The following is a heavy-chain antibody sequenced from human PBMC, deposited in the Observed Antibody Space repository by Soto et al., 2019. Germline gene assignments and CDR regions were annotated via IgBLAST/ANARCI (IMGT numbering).Heavy chain of an antibody. J-gene: IGHJ6*02. V-gene: IGHV3-33*01. CDR3: ARDRKGSGSYYNEVGYYGMDV. CDR2: IWYDGSNK. D-gene: IGHD3-10*01. CDR1: GFTFSSYG. Sequence: QVQLVESGGGVVQPGRSLRLSCAASGFTFSSYGMHWVRQAPGKGLEWVAVIWYDGSNKYYADSVKGRFTISRDNSKNTLYLQMNSLRAEDTAVYYCARDRKGSGSYYNEVGYYGMDVWGQGTTVTVSS.